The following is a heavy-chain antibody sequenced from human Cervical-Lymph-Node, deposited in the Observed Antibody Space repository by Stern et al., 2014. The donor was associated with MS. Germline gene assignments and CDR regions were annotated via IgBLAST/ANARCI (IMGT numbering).Heavy chain of an antibody. D-gene: IGHD2-21*01. V-gene: IGHV1-69*17. J-gene: IGHJ4*02. CDR1: GGTFANYT. CDR3: ARYSG. Sequence: VHLVESGAEVKKPGSSVRVSCKASGGTFANYTISWVRQAPGQGLQWMGEIIPFFGITTYAQNFQGRLTITADTSTTTAYMELNSLRSEDTAVYYCARYSGWGQGTLVIVSS. CDR2: IIPFFGIT.